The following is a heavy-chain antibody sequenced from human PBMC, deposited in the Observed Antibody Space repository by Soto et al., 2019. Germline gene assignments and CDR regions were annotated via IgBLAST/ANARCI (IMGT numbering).Heavy chain of an antibody. D-gene: IGHD6-13*01. J-gene: IGHJ6*02. CDR1: GYTFTGYY. CDR3: GRLRSSYYGMDV. Sequence: GASVKVSCKASGYTFTGYYMHCVRQAPGQGLEWMGWINPNSGGTNYAQKFQGWVTMTRDTSISTAYMELSRLRSDDTAVYYCGRLRSSYYGMDVWGQGTTVTVSS. V-gene: IGHV1-2*04. CDR2: INPNSGGT.